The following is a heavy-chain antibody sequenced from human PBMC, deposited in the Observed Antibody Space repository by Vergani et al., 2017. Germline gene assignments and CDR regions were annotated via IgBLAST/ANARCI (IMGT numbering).Heavy chain of an antibody. CDR1: GGTFSSYA. Sequence: QVQLVQSGAEVKKPGSSVKVSCKASGGTFSSYAISWVRQAPGQGLEWMGGIIPIFGTANYAQKFQGRVTITADESTSTAYMELSSLRSEDTAVYYCARHEQQLSFVFSRGRKKSWIDYWGQGTLVTVSS. CDR2: IIPIFGTA. CDR3: ARHEQQLSFVFSRGRKKSWIDY. J-gene: IGHJ4*02. V-gene: IGHV1-69*01. D-gene: IGHD6-13*01.